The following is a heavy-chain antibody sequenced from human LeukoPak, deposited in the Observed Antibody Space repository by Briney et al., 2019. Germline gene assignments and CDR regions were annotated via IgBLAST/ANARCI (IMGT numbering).Heavy chain of an antibody. CDR1: GFMFSSYW. Sequence: GGSLRLSCEASGFMFSSYWMSWVRLAPGQGLEWMANIKDDGTETYYVDSVKGRFTVTRDKAKNSLYLQMNSLRVEDTAVYYCAKEGRSLQSYWGQGTLVTVSS. CDR3: AKEGRSLQSY. J-gene: IGHJ4*02. CDR2: IKDDGTET. D-gene: IGHD5-24*01. V-gene: IGHV3-7*03.